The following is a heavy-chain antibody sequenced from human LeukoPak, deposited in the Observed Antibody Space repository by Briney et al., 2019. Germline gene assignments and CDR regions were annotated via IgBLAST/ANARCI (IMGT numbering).Heavy chain of an antibody. CDR1: GGSISSYY. Sequence: SETLSLTCTVSGGSISSYYWSWIRQPAGKGLEWIGHIYTSGRTNYNPSLKSRVTMSVDTSKNQFSLKLSSVTAADTAMYYCATASRGGYYMDVWGKGTTVTVSS. J-gene: IGHJ6*03. V-gene: IGHV4-4*07. CDR2: IYTSGRT. D-gene: IGHD3-10*01. CDR3: ATASRGGYYMDV.